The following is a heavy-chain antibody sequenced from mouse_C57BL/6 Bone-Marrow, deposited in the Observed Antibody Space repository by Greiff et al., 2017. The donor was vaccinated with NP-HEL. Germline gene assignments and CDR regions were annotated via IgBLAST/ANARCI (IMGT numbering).Heavy chain of an antibody. J-gene: IGHJ4*01. Sequence: QVQLKQPGAELVKPGASVKLSCKASGYTFTSYWMQWVKQRPGQGLEWIGEIDPSDSYTNYNQKFKGKATLTVDTSSSTAYMPLSSLTSEDSAVYYCARGNYYAMDYWGQGTSVTVSS. CDR1: GYTFTSYW. D-gene: IGHD2-1*01. V-gene: IGHV1-50*01. CDR3: ARGNYYAMDY. CDR2: IDPSDSYT.